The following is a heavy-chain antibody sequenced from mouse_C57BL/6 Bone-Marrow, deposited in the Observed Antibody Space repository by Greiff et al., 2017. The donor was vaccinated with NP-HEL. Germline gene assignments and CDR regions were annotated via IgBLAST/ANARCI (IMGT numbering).Heavy chain of an antibody. Sequence: QVQLQQSGAELVRPGASVTLSCKASGYTFTDYEMHWVKQTPVHGLEWIGAIDPETGGTAYNQKFKGKAILTADKSSSTAYMELRSLTSEDSAVYYCTRSLYDGRRYYFDYWGQGTTLTVSS. CDR3: TRSLYDGRRYYFDY. CDR1: GYTFTDYE. CDR2: IDPETGGT. V-gene: IGHV1-15*01. J-gene: IGHJ2*01. D-gene: IGHD2-12*01.